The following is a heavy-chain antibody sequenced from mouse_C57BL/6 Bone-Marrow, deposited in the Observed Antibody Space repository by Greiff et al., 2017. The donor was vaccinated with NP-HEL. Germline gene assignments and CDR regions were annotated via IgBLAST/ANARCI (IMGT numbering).Heavy chain of an antibody. V-gene: IGHV8-5*01. Sequence: QVTLKESGPGILQPSQTLSLTCSFSGFSLSTSNMGIGWIRQPSGKGLEWLAHIWWNDDKYYNPSLKSRLTISKDTSNNQVFLKITSVDTADTATYYCAHLNSMITTGYYFDYWGQGTTLTVSS. D-gene: IGHD2-4*01. CDR3: AHLNSMITTGYYFDY. CDR2: IWWNDDK. J-gene: IGHJ2*01. CDR1: GFSLSTSNMG.